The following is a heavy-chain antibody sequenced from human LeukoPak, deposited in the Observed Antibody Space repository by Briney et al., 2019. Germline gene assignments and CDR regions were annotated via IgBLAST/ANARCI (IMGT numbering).Heavy chain of an antibody. CDR1: GFTFSSYS. V-gene: IGHV3-21*01. CDR2: ISSSSYI. CDR3: ARETDYVWGSYRRSPPDY. Sequence: GGSLRLSCAASGFTFSSYSMNWVRQAPGKGLEWVSSISSSSYIYYADSVKGRFTISRDNAKNSLYLQMNSLRAEDTAVYYCARETDYVWGSYRRSPPDYWGQGTLVTVSS. J-gene: IGHJ4*02. D-gene: IGHD3-16*02.